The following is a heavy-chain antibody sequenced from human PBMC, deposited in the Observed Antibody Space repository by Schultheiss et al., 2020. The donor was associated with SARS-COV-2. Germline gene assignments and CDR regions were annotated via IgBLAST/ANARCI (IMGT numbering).Heavy chain of an antibody. J-gene: IGHJ4*02. CDR3: ARGRLARSKTTFDY. V-gene: IGHV4-34*09. Sequence: SQTLSLTCAVYGGSFSGYYWSWIRQPPGKGLEWIGEVNHSGRSKYSPSLKSRVTISVDTSKNQFSLKLSSVTAADTAVYYCARGRLARSKTTFDYWGQGTLVTVSS. CDR2: VNHSGRS. CDR1: GGSFSGYY. D-gene: IGHD1-1*01.